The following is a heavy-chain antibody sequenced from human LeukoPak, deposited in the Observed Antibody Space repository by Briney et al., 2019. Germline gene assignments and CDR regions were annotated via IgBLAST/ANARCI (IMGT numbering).Heavy chain of an antibody. D-gene: IGHD2-8*02. CDR2: ISTYNGNT. CDR3: ARSGYCTANSCYEGWFDP. J-gene: IGHJ5*02. CDR1: GYTFTTYG. V-gene: IGHV1-18*01. Sequence: ASVKVSFKASGYTFTTYGITWVRQAPAQGLEWMGWISTYNGNTNYAQNIQGRVTMTTDTSTSTAKMVLRSLRSDDTAVYYCARSGYCTANSCYEGWFDPWGQGTLVTVSS.